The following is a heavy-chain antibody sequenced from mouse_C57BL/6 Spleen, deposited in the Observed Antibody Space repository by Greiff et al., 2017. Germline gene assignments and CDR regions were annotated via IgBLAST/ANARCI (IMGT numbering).Heavy chain of an antibody. V-gene: IGHV1-64*01. CDR2: IHPNSGST. CDR3: ARRDTTVVYYYAMDY. J-gene: IGHJ4*01. D-gene: IGHD1-1*01. Sequence: VQLQQSGAELVKPGASVKLSCKASGYTFTSYWMHWVKQRPGQGLEWIGMIHPNSGSTNYNEKFKSKATLTVDKSSSTAYMQLSSLTAEVSAVYYCARRDTTVVYYYAMDYWGQGTSVTVSS. CDR1: GYTFTSYW.